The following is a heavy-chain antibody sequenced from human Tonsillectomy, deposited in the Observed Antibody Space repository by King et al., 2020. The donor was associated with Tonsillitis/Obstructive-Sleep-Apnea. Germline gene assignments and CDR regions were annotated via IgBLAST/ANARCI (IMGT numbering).Heavy chain of an antibody. J-gene: IGHJ6*03. V-gene: IGHV4-39*01. D-gene: IGHD3-3*01. CDR2: IYYSGST. CDR1: GGSISSSSYY. Sequence: LQLQESGPGLVKPSETLSLTCTVSGGSISSSSYYWGWIRQPPGKGLEWIGSIYYSGSTYYNPSLKSRVTISVATSKNQFSLKLSSVTAADTAVYYCASLITIFGVVISNYYYYYMDVWGKGTTVTVSS. CDR3: ASLITIFGVVISNYYYYYMDV.